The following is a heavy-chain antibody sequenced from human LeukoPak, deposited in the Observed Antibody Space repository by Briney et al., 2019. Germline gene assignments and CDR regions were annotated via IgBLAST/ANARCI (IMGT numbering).Heavy chain of an antibody. CDR2: IIPILGIA. CDR1: GGTFSSYA. J-gene: IGHJ4*02. Sequence: ASVKVSCKASGGTFSSYAISWVRQAPGQGLEWMGRIIPILGIANYAQKFQGRVTITADESTSTAYMELSSLRSEDTAVYYCARAPPRGDYVLDYWGQGTLVTVSS. CDR3: ARAPPRGDYVLDY. V-gene: IGHV1-69*04. D-gene: IGHD3-10*01.